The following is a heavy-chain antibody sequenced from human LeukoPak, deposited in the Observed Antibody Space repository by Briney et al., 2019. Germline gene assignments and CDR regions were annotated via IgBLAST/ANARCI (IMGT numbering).Heavy chain of an antibody. CDR3: ASHDYYDSSGYYQNYYYGMDV. J-gene: IGHJ6*02. Sequence: PSETLSLTCAVSGGSISSSNWWSWVRQPPGQGLEWIGEIYHSGSTNYNPSLKSRVTISVDKSKNQFSLKLSSVTAADTAVYYCASHDYYDSSGYYQNYYYGMDVWGQGTTVTVSS. D-gene: IGHD3-22*01. CDR2: IYHSGST. V-gene: IGHV4-4*02. CDR1: GGSISSSNW.